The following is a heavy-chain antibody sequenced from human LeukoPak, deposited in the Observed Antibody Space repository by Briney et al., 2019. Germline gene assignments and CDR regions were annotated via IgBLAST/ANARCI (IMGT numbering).Heavy chain of an antibody. J-gene: IGHJ5*02. Sequence: SQTLSLTCAITGESVSSNSASWNWFRQSPSRGLEWLGRTYYRSKWSNDYAPSVKSRITINADTSRNQSSLQLNSVTPEDTAVYFCARDRDSDFEWGPYDTWGQGTLVIVSS. V-gene: IGHV6-1*01. CDR3: ARDRDSDFEWGPYDT. CDR1: GESVSSNSAS. D-gene: IGHD4-11*01. CDR2: TYYRSKWSN.